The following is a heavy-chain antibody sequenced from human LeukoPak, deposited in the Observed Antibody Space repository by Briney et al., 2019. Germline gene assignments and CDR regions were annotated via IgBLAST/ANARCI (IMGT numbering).Heavy chain of an antibody. J-gene: IGHJ4*02. CDR1: GGSISSGDYY. CDR3: ASLPFYSVVVPAAPDY. CDR2: IYHSGST. V-gene: IGHV4-30-4*08. Sequence: PSQTLSLTCTVSGGSISSGDYYWSWIRQPPGKGLEWIGYIYHSGSTYYNPSLKSRVTISVDRSKNKFSLKLSSVTAADTAVYYCASLPFYSVVVPAAPDYWGQGTLVTVSS. D-gene: IGHD2-2*01.